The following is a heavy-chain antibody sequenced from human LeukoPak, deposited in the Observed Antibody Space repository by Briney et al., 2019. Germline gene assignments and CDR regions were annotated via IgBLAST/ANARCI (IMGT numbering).Heavy chain of an antibody. CDR2: IYSGGST. V-gene: IGHV3-53*01. Sequence: PGRSLRLSCAASGFTVSSNYMSWVRQAPGKGLEWVSVIYSGGSTYYADSVKGRFTISRDNSKNTLYLQMNSLRAEDTAVYYCARKAVGDAFDIWGQGTMVTVSS. D-gene: IGHD6-19*01. J-gene: IGHJ3*02. CDR1: GFTVSSNY. CDR3: ARKAVGDAFDI.